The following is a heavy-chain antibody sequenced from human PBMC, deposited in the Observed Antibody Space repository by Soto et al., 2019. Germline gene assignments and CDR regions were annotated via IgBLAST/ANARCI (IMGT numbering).Heavy chain of an antibody. J-gene: IGHJ3*01. CDR3: ARAQYLPDDDFDA. V-gene: IGHV3-74*01. CDR2: INGDGSST. CDR1: GFTFSNFW. D-gene: IGHD2-2*01. Sequence: QLVESGGGLVQPGGSLSRSCAASGFTFSNFWMHWGRQTPGKGPVWVPGINGDGSSTSHADSVKGRCTISRDNAENTLYLQRSGLRAEDTAVYYCARAQYLPDDDFDAWGRGTVVTVSS.